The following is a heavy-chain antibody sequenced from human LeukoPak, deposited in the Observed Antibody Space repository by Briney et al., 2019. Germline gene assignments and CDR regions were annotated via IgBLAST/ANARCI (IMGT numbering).Heavy chain of an antibody. D-gene: IGHD5-12*01. CDR1: GGSISSSSDY. J-gene: IGHJ4*02. Sequence: SETLSLTCSVSGGSISSSSDYWGWVRQPPGKGLEWIGSIYHSETTYYNPSLKSRVIISVDTSKNQFSLQLNSVTPEDTAVYFCVRLVGGDIDYWGQGTLVTVSS. CDR2: IYHSETT. V-gene: IGHV4-39*01. CDR3: VRLVGGDIDY.